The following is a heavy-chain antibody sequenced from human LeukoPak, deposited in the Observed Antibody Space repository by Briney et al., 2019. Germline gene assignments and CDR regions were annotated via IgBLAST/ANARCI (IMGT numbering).Heavy chain of an antibody. CDR1: GFSFSSFT. D-gene: IGHD3-22*01. J-gene: IGHJ6*02. CDR2: ISSSSNSI. V-gene: IGHV3-48*04. CDR3: ARDSSGYDTPWDGMDV. Sequence: GGSLRLSCTASGFSFSSFTMNWVRQAPGKGLEWVSYISSSSNSIHYADSVKGRFTISGDDAKNSLYLQMNTLRAEDTALYYCARDSSGYDTPWDGMDVWGQGTTVTVSS.